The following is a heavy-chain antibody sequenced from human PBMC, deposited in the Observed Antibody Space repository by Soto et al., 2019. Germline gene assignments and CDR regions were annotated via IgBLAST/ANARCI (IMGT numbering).Heavy chain of an antibody. Sequence: QVRLVQSGGEVKNPGASVKVSCQASGYTFSDYAISWVRQAPGQGLEWMGWISASTRNTDQAQNFQGRVILTLDTSTNTAYMERRSLRSDDTAVYYWVRCYCSVGSCYACWHFDLWGRGTLVTVSS. J-gene: IGHJ2*01. CDR2: ISASTRNT. CDR1: GYTFSDYA. V-gene: IGHV1-18*01. D-gene: IGHD2-15*01. CDR3: VRCYCSVGSCYACWHFDL.